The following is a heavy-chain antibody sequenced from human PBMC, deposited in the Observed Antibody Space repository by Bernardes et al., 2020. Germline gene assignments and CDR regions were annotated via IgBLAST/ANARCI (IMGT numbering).Heavy chain of an antibody. CDR1: GFTFSSYW. V-gene: IGHV3-74*01. Sequence: GGSLRLSCAASGFTFSSYWMHWVRQAPGKGLVWVSRINSDGSSTSYADSVKGRFTISRDNAKNTLYLQMNSLRAEDTAVYYCARDQGSDYGIYGMDVWGQGTTVTVSS. CDR3: ARDQGSDYGIYGMDV. J-gene: IGHJ6*02. D-gene: IGHD1-26*01. CDR2: INSDGSST.